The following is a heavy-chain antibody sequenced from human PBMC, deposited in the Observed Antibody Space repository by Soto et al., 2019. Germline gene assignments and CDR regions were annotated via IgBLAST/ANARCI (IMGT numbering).Heavy chain of an antibody. D-gene: IGHD3-22*01. J-gene: IGHJ6*02. CDR2: ISSSSSYI. V-gene: IGHV3-21*01. CDR1: GFTFSTHG. CDR3: ARVVDYYDPYYYYGMDV. Sequence: GGSLRLSCAASGFTFSTHGMHWVRQAPGKGLEWVSSISSSSSYISYADSVKGRFTISRDNAKNSLYLQMNSLRAEDTAVYYCARVVDYYDPYYYYGMDVWGQGTTVTVSS.